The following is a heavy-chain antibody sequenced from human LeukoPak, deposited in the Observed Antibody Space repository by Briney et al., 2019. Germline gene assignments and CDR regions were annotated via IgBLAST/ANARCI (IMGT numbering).Heavy chain of an antibody. CDR1: GFTFSSYW. Sequence: QPGGSLRLSCAASGFTFSSYWMSWVRQAPGKGLEWVANIKQDGGEKYYVDSVKGRFTISRDNAKNSLYLQMNSLRAEDTAVYYCARDNGGLLWFGELLSPTPLDYWGQGTLVTVSS. CDR2: IKQDGGEK. V-gene: IGHV3-7*01. D-gene: IGHD3-10*01. J-gene: IGHJ4*02. CDR3: ARDNGGLLWFGELLSPTPLDY.